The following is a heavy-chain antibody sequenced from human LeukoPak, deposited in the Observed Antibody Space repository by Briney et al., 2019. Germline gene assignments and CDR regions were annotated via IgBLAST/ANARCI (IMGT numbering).Heavy chain of an antibody. CDR2: IWYDGSNK. V-gene: IGHV3-33*08. CDR1: GFTFSSYW. Sequence: GGSLRLSCAASGFTFSSYWMSWVRQAPGKGLEWVAVIWYDGSNKYYADSVKGRFTISRDNSKNTLYLQMNSLRAEDTAVYYCAREEGIAAAGTGPGYWGQGTLVTVSS. J-gene: IGHJ4*02. CDR3: AREEGIAAAGTGPGY. D-gene: IGHD6-13*01.